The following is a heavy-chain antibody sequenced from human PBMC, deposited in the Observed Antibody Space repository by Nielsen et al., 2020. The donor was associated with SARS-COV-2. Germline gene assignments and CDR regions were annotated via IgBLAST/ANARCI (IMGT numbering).Heavy chain of an antibody. CDR2: ISYDGSNK. D-gene: IGHD1-26*01. V-gene: IGHV3-30*18. Sequence: GESLKISCAASGFTFSSYGMHWVRQAPGKGLEWVAVISYDGSNKYYADSVKGRFTISRDNSKNTLYLQMNSLRAEDTAVYYCAKEESGSYFSYYYGMDVWGQGTTVTVSS. CDR1: GFTFSSYG. CDR3: AKEESGSYFSYYYGMDV. J-gene: IGHJ6*02.